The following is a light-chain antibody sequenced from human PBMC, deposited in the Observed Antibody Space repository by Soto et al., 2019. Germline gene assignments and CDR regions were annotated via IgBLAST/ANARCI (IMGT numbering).Light chain of an antibody. CDR2: EVS. J-gene: IGLJ1*01. Sequence: QSALTQPASVSGSPGQSITISCTGTSSDVGNYKYVSWYQQLPGKAPKLMIYEVSNRPSGVSNRFSGSKSGKTASLTISGLQAEDENDDYCFSYTRSGTYVFGTGTKVTDL. CDR3: FSYTRSGTYV. V-gene: IGLV2-14*01. CDR1: SSDVGNYKY.